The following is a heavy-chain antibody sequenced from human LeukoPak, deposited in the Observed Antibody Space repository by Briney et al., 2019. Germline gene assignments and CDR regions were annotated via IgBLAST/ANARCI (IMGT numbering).Heavy chain of an antibody. V-gene: IGHV4-39*01. Sequence: PSETLSLTCAVSGASISGSGYYLGWSRQPPGKGREWSGNIYYTGSTYYNASLQSRVTISIDMSTHQFSLRLSSVTAADTAMYYCVKSGGYGLIAYWGQGTLVTVSS. J-gene: IGHJ4*02. D-gene: IGHD6-19*01. CDR3: VKSGGYGLIAY. CDR1: GASISGSGYY. CDR2: IYYTGST.